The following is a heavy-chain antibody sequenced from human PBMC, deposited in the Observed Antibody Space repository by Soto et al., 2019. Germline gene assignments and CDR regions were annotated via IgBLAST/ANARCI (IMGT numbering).Heavy chain of an antibody. D-gene: IGHD3-22*01. CDR1: GYTFTTYY. V-gene: IGHV1-46*01. CDR3: ARAIYYYDSSGLSPSDY. J-gene: IGHJ4*02. CDR2: SNPSDGST. Sequence: QVQLVQSGAEVKKPGASVKVSCEASGYTFTTYYIHWVRQAPGQGLEWMGISNPSDGSTTYAQNFQGRVSMTRDTSTSTAYMELSSLRSEDTAVYYCARAIYYYDSSGLSPSDYWGQGSLVTVSS.